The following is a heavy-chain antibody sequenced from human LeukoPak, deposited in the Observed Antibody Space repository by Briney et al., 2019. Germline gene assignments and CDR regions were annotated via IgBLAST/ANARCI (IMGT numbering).Heavy chain of an antibody. J-gene: IGHJ4*02. CDR2: IYPANSDT. Sequence: GESLKIFCKASGYSFTTYWIGWVRQMPGKGLEWMAIIYPANSDTRYSPSFHGQVTISADKTISTAYLQWSSLKASDTAIYYCATHGYESRGGPVGGGYWGQGTPVTVSS. CDR1: GYSFTTYW. D-gene: IGHD3-22*01. CDR3: ATHGYESRGGPVGGGY. V-gene: IGHV5-51*01.